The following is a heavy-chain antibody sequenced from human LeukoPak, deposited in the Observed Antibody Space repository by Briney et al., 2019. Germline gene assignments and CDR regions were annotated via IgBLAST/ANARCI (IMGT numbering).Heavy chain of an antibody. CDR1: GFNFRGYA. CDR3: AKEVVLGETNYYYYGMDV. J-gene: IGHJ6*02. Sequence: GGSLRLSCAASGFNFRGYAMSWVRQAPGKGLEWVSAISGSGARAHYAESVRGRFTISRDNSQNTLHLQMNSLRAEDTVVYYCAKEVVLGETNYYYYGMDVWGQGTTVTVSS. CDR2: ISGSGARA. D-gene: IGHD1-26*01. V-gene: IGHV3-23*01.